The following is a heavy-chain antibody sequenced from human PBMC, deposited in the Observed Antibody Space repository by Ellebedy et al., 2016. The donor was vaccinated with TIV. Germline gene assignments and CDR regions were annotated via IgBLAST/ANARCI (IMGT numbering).Heavy chain of an antibody. V-gene: IGHV3-21*01. CDR1: GFTFSSYS. CDR3: ARGAMAAAGDDY. J-gene: IGHJ4*02. Sequence: GESLKISCAASGFTFSSYSMNWVRQAPGKGLGWVSSISSNSNYIYYADSVRGRFTISRDNAKKSLYLQMNSRRAEETAVYYCARGAMAAAGDDYWGQGTLVTVSS. CDR2: ISSNSNYI. D-gene: IGHD6-13*01.